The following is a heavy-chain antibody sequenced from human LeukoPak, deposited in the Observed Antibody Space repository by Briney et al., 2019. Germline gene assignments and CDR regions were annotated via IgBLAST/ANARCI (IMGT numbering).Heavy chain of an antibody. V-gene: IGHV4-59*01. D-gene: IGHD3-22*01. Sequence: NPSETLSLTCTVSGDSISSYYWSWIRQPPGKGLEWIGYIYYSGSTNYNPSLKSRVTISVDTSKNQFSLKLSSVTAADTAVYYCARLGGGSGYYYFDYWGQGTPVTVSS. J-gene: IGHJ4*02. CDR3: ARLGGGSGYYYFDY. CDR1: GDSISSYY. CDR2: IYYSGST.